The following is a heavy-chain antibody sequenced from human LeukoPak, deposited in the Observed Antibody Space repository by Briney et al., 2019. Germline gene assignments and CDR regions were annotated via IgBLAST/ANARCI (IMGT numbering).Heavy chain of an antibody. Sequence: ASVKVSCKASGYTFTGYYMHWVRQAPGQGLEWMGWINPNSGGTNYAQKFQGRVTMTRDTSISTAYMELSRLRSDDPAVYYCARRSMVRGAGVWFDPWGQGTLVTVSS. J-gene: IGHJ5*02. CDR1: GYTFTGYY. D-gene: IGHD3-10*01. V-gene: IGHV1-2*02. CDR3: ARRSMVRGAGVWFDP. CDR2: INPNSGGT.